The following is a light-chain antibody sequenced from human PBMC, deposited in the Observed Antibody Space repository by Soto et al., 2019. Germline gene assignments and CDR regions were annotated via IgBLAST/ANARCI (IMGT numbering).Light chain of an antibody. CDR1: SSDVGGYNY. Sequence: QSALTQPRSVSGSPGQSVTISCTGTSSDVGGYNYVSWYQQHPGKAPKLMLYDVSKPPSGVPDRFSGSKSVNTASLTISGLQAEDEADYYCCSYAGSYNVVFGGGTKLTVL. CDR2: DVS. J-gene: IGLJ2*01. V-gene: IGLV2-11*01. CDR3: CSYAGSYNVV.